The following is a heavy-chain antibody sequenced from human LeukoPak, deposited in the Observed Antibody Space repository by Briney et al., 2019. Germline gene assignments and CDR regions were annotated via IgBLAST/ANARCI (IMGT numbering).Heavy chain of an antibody. Sequence: ASETLSLTCAVYGGSFSGYYWNWIRQPPGKGLEWIGEINHSGSTNYNPSLKSRVTISVDTSKNQFSLKLSSVTAADTAVYYCAREWNYYAFEIWGQGTMVSVSS. D-gene: IGHD1-7*01. CDR3: AREWNYYAFEI. CDR1: GGSFSGYY. CDR2: INHSGST. V-gene: IGHV4-34*01. J-gene: IGHJ3*02.